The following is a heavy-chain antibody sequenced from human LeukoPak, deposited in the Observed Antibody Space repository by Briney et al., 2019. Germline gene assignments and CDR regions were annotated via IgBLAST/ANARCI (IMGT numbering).Heavy chain of an antibody. V-gene: IGHV3-23*01. CDR1: GFTFTNYA. Sequence: PGGSLRLSCAASGFTFTNYAMTWVRQVPGKGLEWVSHISGSGGSSYHVDSVKGRFTISRDNSKNTLYLQMNSLRAEDTAVYYCARGVTIFGVVISPYFDYWGQGTLVTVSS. D-gene: IGHD3-3*01. CDR3: ARGVTIFGVVISPYFDY. CDR2: ISGSGGSS. J-gene: IGHJ4*02.